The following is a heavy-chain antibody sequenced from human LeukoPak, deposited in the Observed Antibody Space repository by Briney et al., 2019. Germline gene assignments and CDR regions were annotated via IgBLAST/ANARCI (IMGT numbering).Heavy chain of an antibody. D-gene: IGHD3-16*01. J-gene: IGHJ4*02. CDR1: GDSVSSNSAA. V-gene: IGHV6-1*01. Sequence: SQTLSLTCAISGDSVSSNSAAWNWIRQSPSRGLEWLGRTYCRSKWYNDYAVSVKSRITINPDTSKNQFSLQLNSVTPEDTAVYYCAREKITFGGVILLDYWGQGTLVTVSS. CDR3: AREKITFGGVILLDY. CDR2: TYCRSKWYN.